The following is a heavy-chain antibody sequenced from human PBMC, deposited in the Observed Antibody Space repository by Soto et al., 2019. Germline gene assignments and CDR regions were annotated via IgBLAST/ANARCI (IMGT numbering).Heavy chain of an antibody. CDR3: AREKITVLFDY. CDR1: GGFIMVYD. Sequence: SETLSLTCAVYGGFIMVYDWTWILFHSGTGLEWSGEINHSGSNNYNPSLKSRVPISVDTSKNQFSLKLTSVTAADTAVYYCAREKITVLFDYWGQGTLVT. CDR2: INHSGSN. D-gene: IGHD3-10*01. J-gene: IGHJ4*02. V-gene: IGHV4-34*01.